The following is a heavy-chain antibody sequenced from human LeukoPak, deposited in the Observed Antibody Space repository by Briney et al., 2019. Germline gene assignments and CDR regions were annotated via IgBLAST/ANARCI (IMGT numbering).Heavy chain of an antibody. CDR3: ARETPEYD. V-gene: IGHV3-23*01. Sequence: GGSLRLSCAASGFTFSSSAMSWVRQAPGKGLEWVSAISGSAITTYYADSVKGRFTISRDNAKNSLYLQMNSLRDEDTAVYYCARETPEYDWGQGTLVTVSS. CDR1: GFTFSSSA. D-gene: IGHD1-14*01. CDR2: ISGSAITT. J-gene: IGHJ4*02.